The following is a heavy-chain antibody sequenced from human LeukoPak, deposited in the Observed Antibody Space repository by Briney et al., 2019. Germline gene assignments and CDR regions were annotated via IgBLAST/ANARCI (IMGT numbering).Heavy chain of an antibody. CDR3: ARVHNIVVGPAAICGVDY. CDR1: GFTFSSYW. CDR2: IKQDGSEK. J-gene: IGHJ4*02. V-gene: IGHV3-7*01. Sequence: GGSLRLSCAASGFTFSSYWTSWVRQAPGKGLEWVANIKQDGSEKYSVDSVKGRFTISIDNAKTTLYLQMNSLRAEDTAVYYCARVHNIVVGPAAICGVDYWGQGTLVTVSS. D-gene: IGHD2-2*02.